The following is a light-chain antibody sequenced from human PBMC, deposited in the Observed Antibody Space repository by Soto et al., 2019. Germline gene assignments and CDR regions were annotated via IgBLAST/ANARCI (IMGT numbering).Light chain of an antibody. CDR2: DAS. V-gene: IGKV3-11*01. CDR1: QSVSSY. CDR3: HQRSNWPLT. J-gene: IGKJ4*01. Sequence: EIVLTQSPATLSLSPGERATLSCRARQSVSSYLAWYQQKPGQAPRLLIYDASNRATGIPARFSGSGSGTDFTLTISSLEPEDFAVYYCHQRSNWPLTFGGGTKVEIE.